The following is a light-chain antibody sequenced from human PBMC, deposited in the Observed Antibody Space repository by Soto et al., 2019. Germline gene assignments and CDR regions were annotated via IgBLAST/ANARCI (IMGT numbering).Light chain of an antibody. CDR3: QQANSFPRT. V-gene: IGKV1D-12*01. CDR1: QGISRW. J-gene: IGKJ1*01. CDR2: AAS. Sequence: DIQMTQSPSSVSASVGDRVTITCRASQGISRWLVWYQQKPGKAPKLLIYAASSLQSGVPSRFSGSGSWTDFTLTISSLQPEDFATYYCQQANSFPRTFGQGTKVEIK.